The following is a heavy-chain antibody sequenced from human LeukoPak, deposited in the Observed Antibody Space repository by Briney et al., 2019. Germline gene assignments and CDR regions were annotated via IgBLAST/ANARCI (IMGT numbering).Heavy chain of an antibody. D-gene: IGHD2/OR15-2a*01. CDR2: INSDGSWT. CDR3: VSFYETY. CDR1: GSYW. Sequence: PPGRSLRLSCAASGSYWMHWVRQAPGKGLVWVSHINSDGSWTSYADSVKGRFTISKDNAKNTVYLQMNNLRAEDTAVYYCVSFYETYWGRGTLVTVSS. J-gene: IGHJ4*02. V-gene: IGHV3-74*01.